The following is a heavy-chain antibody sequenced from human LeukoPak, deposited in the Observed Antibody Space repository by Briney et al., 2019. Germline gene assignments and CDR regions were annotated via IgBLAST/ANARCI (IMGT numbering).Heavy chain of an antibody. CDR3: VRGLGYYDSSGYPTHFDY. D-gene: IGHD3-22*01. Sequence: ASVTVSCKASGYXFTSYFIHWVRQAPGQGLEWMGIINPGSGSTSYTQKFRDRVTMTRDKSTSTVNMELSSLRSEDTAVYYCVRGLGYYDSSGYPTHFDYWGQGTLVTVSS. V-gene: IGHV1-46*01. CDR2: INPGSGST. J-gene: IGHJ4*02. CDR1: GYXFTSYF.